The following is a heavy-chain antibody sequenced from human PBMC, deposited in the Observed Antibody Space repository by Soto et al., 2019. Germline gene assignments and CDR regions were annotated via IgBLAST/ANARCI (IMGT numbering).Heavy chain of an antibody. J-gene: IGHJ4*02. D-gene: IGHD3-22*01. CDR1: GYSLAGWW. V-gene: IGHV5-10-1*01. CDR2: IDPSDSQT. CDR3: ARQIYDSDTGPNFQYYFDS. Sequence: PGQSRKVACKGSGYSLAGWWMTRVRQKPGKGLEWMGRIDPSDSQTYYSPSFRGHVTISVTKSITTVFLQWSSLRASDTAMYYCARQIYDSDTGPNFQYYFDSWGQGTPVTVSS.